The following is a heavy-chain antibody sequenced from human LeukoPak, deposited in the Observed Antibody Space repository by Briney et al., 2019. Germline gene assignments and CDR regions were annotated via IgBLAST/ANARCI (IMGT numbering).Heavy chain of an antibody. CDR2: IYPGDSDT. V-gene: IGHV5-51*01. CDR3: ARRKGRYFDWLLTLDY. CDR1: GYSFTSYW. J-gene: IGHJ4*02. Sequence: GESLKISCQGSGYSFTSYWIGWVRQMPGKGLEWMGIIYPGDSDTRYSPSFQGQVTISADKSISTAYLQWSSLKASDTAMYYCARRKGRYFDWLLTLDYWGQGTLVTVSS. D-gene: IGHD3-9*01.